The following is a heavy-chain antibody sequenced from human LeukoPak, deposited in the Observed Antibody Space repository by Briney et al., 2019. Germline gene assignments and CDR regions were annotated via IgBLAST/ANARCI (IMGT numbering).Heavy chain of an antibody. CDR2: IRYDGSNK. D-gene: IGHD5/OR15-5a*01. CDR3: VRDRTVSTILDY. Sequence: GGSLRLSCAASGFTFSSYGMHWVRQAPGKGLEWVAFIRYDGSNKYYADSVKGRFAISRDNAKNTVYLQMNSLRDEDTAVYYCVRDRTVSTILDYWGQGTLVTVSS. CDR1: GFTFSSYG. V-gene: IGHV3-30*02. J-gene: IGHJ4*02.